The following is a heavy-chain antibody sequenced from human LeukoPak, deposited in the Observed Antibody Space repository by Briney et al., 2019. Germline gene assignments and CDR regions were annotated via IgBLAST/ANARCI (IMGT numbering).Heavy chain of an antibody. CDR2: ISTYSGNT. J-gene: IGHJ4*02. V-gene: IGHV1-18*01. D-gene: IGHD3-22*01. Sequence: ASVTVSFKASGFSFTTFGITWVRQAPGKGLEWMGWISTYSGNTNYAQKFQGRVTMTTETSTTTAYMELRSLRSDDTAVYYCARGHDSSSYLFYWGQGTLVTVSS. CDR3: ARGHDSSSYLFY. CDR1: GFSFTTFG.